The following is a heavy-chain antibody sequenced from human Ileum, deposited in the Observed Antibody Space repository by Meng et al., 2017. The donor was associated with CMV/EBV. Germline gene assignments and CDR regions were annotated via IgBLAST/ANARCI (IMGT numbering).Heavy chain of an antibody. CDR1: GDSFSGNSVA. J-gene: IGHJ4*02. Sequence: VQLQQSGPGLVQPSQTLSLPRAISGDSFSGNSVAVNWIRQSPSRGLEWLGRTYYRSRWYNDYAESVKSRITINPDTSTNQFSLDLSSVTPEDTAIYYCARGESSSLDYWGQGTLVTVSS. CDR3: ARGESSSLDY. D-gene: IGHD6-13*01. CDR2: TYYRSRWYN. V-gene: IGHV6-1*01.